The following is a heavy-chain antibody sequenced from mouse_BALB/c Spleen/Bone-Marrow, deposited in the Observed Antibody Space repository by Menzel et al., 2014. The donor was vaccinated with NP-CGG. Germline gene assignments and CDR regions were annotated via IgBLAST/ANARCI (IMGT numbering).Heavy chain of an antibody. Sequence: EVQRVESGGDLVKPGGSLKLSCAASGFTFXNYGMSWVRQTPDKRLEWAATISSGGSYTYYPDSVKGRFTISRDNAKNTLYLQMSSLKSEDTAMYYCARRNGGPMDYWGQGTSVTVSS. CDR1: GFTFXNYG. CDR2: ISSGGSYT. V-gene: IGHV5-6*01. J-gene: IGHJ4*01. CDR3: ARRNGGPMDY.